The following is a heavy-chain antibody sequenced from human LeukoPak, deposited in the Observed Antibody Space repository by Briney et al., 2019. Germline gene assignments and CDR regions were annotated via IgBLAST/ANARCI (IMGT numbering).Heavy chain of an antibody. CDR2: ISSSSSTI. CDR3: ARGDSITMVRGVIDYYYGMDV. J-gene: IGHJ6*02. D-gene: IGHD3-10*01. Sequence: QPGGSLRLSCAASGFTFSSYSMNWVRQAPGKGLEWVSYISSSSSTIYYADSVKGRFTISRDNAKNSLYLQMNSLRAEDTAVYYCARGDSITMVRGVIDYYYGMDVWGQGTTVTVSS. V-gene: IGHV3-48*04. CDR1: GFTFSSYS.